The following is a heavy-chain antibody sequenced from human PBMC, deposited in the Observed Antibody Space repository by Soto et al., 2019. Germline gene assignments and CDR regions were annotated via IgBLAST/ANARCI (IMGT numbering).Heavy chain of an antibody. CDR1: GGTFSSYA. CDR3: AREDLGLELPWFDP. V-gene: IGHV1-69*13. D-gene: IGHD1-7*01. CDR2: IIPIFGTA. J-gene: IGHJ5*02. Sequence: GASVKVSCKASGGTFSSYAISWVRQAPGQGLEWMGGIIPIFGTANYAQKFQGRVTITADESTSTAYMELSSLRSEDTAVYYCAREDLGLELPWFDPWGQGTLVTVSS.